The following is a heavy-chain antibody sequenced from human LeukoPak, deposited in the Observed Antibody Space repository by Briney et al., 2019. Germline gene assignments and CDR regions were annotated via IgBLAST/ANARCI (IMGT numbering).Heavy chain of an antibody. Sequence: ASVKVSCKASGYTFTSYGISWVRQAPGQGLEWMGWISAYNGNTNYAQKLQGRVTMTTDTSTSIAYMELRSLRSDDTAVYYCARDALYHCSGGSCYPDAFDIWGQGTMVTVSS. D-gene: IGHD2-15*01. CDR1: GYTFTSYG. CDR2: ISAYNGNT. V-gene: IGHV1-18*01. J-gene: IGHJ3*02. CDR3: ARDALYHCSGGSCYPDAFDI.